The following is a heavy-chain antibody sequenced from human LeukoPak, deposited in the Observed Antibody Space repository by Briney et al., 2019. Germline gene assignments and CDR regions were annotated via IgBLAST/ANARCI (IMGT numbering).Heavy chain of an antibody. D-gene: IGHD2-21*01. CDR2: IYSGGGT. Sequence: GGSLRLSCAASGFTVSTTYISWVRQAPGKGLEWVSVIYSGGGTYYADSVKGRLTLSRDNSKNTVYLQMNSLRAEDTAVYFCAPPSYSPWPWGQGTLVVVSS. CDR3: APPSYSPWP. J-gene: IGHJ5*02. V-gene: IGHV3-66*01. CDR1: GFTVSTTY.